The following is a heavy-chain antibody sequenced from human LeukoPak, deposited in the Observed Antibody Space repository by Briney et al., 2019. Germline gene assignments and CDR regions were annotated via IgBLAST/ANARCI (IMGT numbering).Heavy chain of an antibody. Sequence: ASVKVSCKVSGYTLTELSMHWVRQAPGKGLEWMGGFDPEDGETIYAQKFQGRVTMTEDTSTDTAYMELSSLRSEDTAVYYCATGGSGSYRSIFDYWGQGTLVAVSS. J-gene: IGHJ4*02. D-gene: IGHD3-10*01. V-gene: IGHV1-24*01. CDR2: FDPEDGET. CDR3: ATGGSGSYRSIFDY. CDR1: GYTLTELS.